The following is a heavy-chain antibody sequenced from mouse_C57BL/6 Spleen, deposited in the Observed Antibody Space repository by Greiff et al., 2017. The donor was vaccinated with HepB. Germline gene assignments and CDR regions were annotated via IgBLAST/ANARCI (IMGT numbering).Heavy chain of an antibody. CDR1: GYTFTEYT. CDR3: ARHEDPTGDWYFDV. D-gene: IGHD1-1*01. V-gene: IGHV1-62-2*01. Sequence: QVHVKQSGAELVKPGASVKLSCKASGYTFTEYTIHWVKQRSGQGLEWIGWFYPGSGSIKYNEKFKDKATLTADKSSSTIYMELSRLTSEDSAVYFCARHEDPTGDWYFDVWGTGTTVTVSS. CDR2: FYPGSGSI. J-gene: IGHJ1*03.